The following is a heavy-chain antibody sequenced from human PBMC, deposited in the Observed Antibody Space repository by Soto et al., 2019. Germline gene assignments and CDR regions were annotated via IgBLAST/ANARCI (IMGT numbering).Heavy chain of an antibody. Sequence: QVQLVQSGAEVQKPGASVKVSCKASGYTFSNYYMHWVRQAPGQGLEWMGIINPRGGSTSYAQKFQGRVTMTRDTSTSTVYMELSSLRFEDTAVYYCARAPRDGYNNDACDIWGQGTMVTVSS. CDR1: GYTFSNYY. CDR2: INPRGGST. D-gene: IGHD5-12*01. CDR3: ARAPRDGYNNDACDI. J-gene: IGHJ3*02. V-gene: IGHV1-46*01.